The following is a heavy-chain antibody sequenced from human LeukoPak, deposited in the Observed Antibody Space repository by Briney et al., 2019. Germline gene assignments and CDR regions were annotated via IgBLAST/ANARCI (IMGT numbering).Heavy chain of an antibody. CDR3: AKDQGYDILTGVDY. CDR2: ISYDGRKK. CDR1: GFSFSSYG. Sequence: PGRSLRLSCAASGFSFSSYGMHWVRQAPGKGLEWVAGISYDGRKKYYADSVKGRFTISRDNPQNTLSLQMNSLRTEDTAVFYCAKDQGYDILTGVDYWGQGTLVTVYS. V-gene: IGHV3-30*18. J-gene: IGHJ4*02. D-gene: IGHD3-9*01.